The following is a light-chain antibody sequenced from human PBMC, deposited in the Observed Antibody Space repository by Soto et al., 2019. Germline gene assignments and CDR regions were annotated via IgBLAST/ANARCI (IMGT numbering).Light chain of an antibody. CDR2: AAY. Sequence: IQFTQSPSSLSASIGDRVTITCRASQGISSFLAWYQQKPGKAPKLLIYAAYTLQSGIPSRFSGSGSGTDFTLTISRLQPEDFATYYCQQLNIDSYPITFGQGTRLEIK. J-gene: IGKJ5*01. V-gene: IGKV1-9*01. CDR3: QQLNIDSYPIT. CDR1: QGISSF.